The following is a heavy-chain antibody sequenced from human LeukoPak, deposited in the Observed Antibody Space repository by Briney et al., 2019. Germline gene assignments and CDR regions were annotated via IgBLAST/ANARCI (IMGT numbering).Heavy chain of an antibody. CDR2: IIPILGIA. Sequence: SVKVSCEASGGTFSSYTISWVRQAPGQGLEWMGRIIPILGIANYAQKFQGRVTITADKSTSTAYMELSSLTSEDTAVYYCAREVVRYRNAFDIWGQGTMVTVSS. CDR1: GGTFSSYT. D-gene: IGHD2-2*01. V-gene: IGHV1-69*04. CDR3: AREVVRYRNAFDI. J-gene: IGHJ3*02.